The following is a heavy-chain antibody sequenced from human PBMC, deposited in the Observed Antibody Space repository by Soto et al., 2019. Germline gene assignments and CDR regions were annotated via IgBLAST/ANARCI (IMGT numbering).Heavy chain of an antibody. J-gene: IGHJ5*02. V-gene: IGHV1-8*01. CDR3: ARERSAAGTGWFDP. CDR2: MNPNSGNT. CDR1: GYTFTSYD. Sequence: QVQLVQSGAEVKKSGASVKVSCKASGYTFTSYDINWVRQATGQGLEWMGWMNPNSGNTGYAQKCQGRVTMTRNTSVSTAYMELSSLRYEDTAVYSCARERSAAGTGWFDPWGQGTLVTVSS. D-gene: IGHD6-13*01.